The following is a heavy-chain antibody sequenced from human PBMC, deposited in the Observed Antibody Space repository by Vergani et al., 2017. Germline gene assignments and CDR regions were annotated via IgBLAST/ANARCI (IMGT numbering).Heavy chain of an antibody. CDR2: IYHSGST. V-gene: IGHV4-30-2*01. D-gene: IGHD3-22*01. J-gene: IGHJ5*02. CDR1: GGSISSGGYS. CDR3: ARGYYYDSSGYYPNWFDP. Sequence: QLQLQESGSGLVKPSQTLSLTCAVSGGSISSGGYSWSWIRQPPGKGLEWIGYIYHSGSTYYNPALKSRVTISVDRSQNQFSLKLSSVTAADTAVYYCARGYYYDSSGYYPNWFDPWGQGTLVTVSS.